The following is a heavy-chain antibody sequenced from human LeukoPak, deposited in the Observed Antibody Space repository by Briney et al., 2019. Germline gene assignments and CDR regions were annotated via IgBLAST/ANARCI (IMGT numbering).Heavy chain of an antibody. Sequence: SETLSLTCTVSGGSISSSSYYWGWIRQPPGKGLEWIGNIYYSGSTYYNPSLKSRVIISVDASKNQFSLKLSSVTAADTAVYYCAREGVWGQGTLVTVSS. D-gene: IGHD2-8*01. CDR2: IYYSGST. V-gene: IGHV4-39*07. J-gene: IGHJ4*02. CDR1: GGSISSSSYY. CDR3: AREGV.